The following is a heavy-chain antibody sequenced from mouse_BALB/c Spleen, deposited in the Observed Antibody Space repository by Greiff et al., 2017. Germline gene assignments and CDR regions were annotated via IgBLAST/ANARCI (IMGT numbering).Heavy chain of an antibody. CDR1: GFSLTSYG. CDR3: AKNYGIYYGYDVWYFDV. V-gene: IGHV2-5-1*01. J-gene: IGHJ1*01. Sequence: QVQLKESGPSLVQPSQSLSITCTVSGFSLTSYGVHWVRQSPGKGLEWLGVIWRGGSTDYNAAFMSRLSITKDNSKSQVFFKMNSLQADDTAIYYCAKNYGIYYGYDVWYFDVWGAGTTVTVSS. CDR2: IWRGGST. D-gene: IGHD2-2*01.